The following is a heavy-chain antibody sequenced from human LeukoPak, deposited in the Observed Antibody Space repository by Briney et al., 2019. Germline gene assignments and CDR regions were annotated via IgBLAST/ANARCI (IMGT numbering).Heavy chain of an antibody. CDR3: AKATYYYDSSAVFDY. J-gene: IGHJ4*02. CDR2: ISYDGSNK. CDR1: GFTFSSYG. V-gene: IGHV3-30*18. Sequence: GGSLRLSCAASGFTFSSYGMHWVRQAPGKGLEWVAVISYDGSNKYYADSVKGRFTISRDNSKNTLYLQMNSLRAEDTAVYYCAKATYYYDSSAVFDYWGQGTLVTVSS. D-gene: IGHD3-22*01.